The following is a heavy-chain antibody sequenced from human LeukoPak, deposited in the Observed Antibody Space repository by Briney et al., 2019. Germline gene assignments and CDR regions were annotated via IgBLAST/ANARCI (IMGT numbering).Heavy chain of an antibody. Sequence: PSETLSLTCTVSGGSISSYYWSWIRQPPGKGLEWIGYIYYSGSTNYNPSLKSRVTISVDTSKNQFSLKLSSVTAADTAVYYCARWGTPYYYMDVWGKGTTVTVSS. V-gene: IGHV4-59*01. CDR2: IYYSGST. CDR3: ARWGTPYYYMDV. D-gene: IGHD3-16*01. CDR1: GGSISSYY. J-gene: IGHJ6*03.